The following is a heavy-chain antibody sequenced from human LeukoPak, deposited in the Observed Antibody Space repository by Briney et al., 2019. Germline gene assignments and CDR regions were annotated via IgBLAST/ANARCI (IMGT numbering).Heavy chain of an antibody. D-gene: IGHD3-22*01. J-gene: IGHJ4*02. CDR2: INSDGSST. Sequence: GGSLRLSCAASGFTFSSYWMRWVRQAPGKGLACVSHINSDGSSTNYADSVKGRFTISRDNAKNTLYLQMNSLRAEDTAVYYCARGSSDSSGHRRFDFWGQGTLVTVSP. V-gene: IGHV3-74*01. CDR3: ARGSSDSSGHRRFDF. CDR1: GFTFSSYW.